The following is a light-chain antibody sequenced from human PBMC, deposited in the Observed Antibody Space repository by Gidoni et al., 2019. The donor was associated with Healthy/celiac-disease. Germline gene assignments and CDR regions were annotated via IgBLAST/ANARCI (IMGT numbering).Light chain of an antibody. J-gene: IGKJ3*01. CDR1: QDISNY. CDR3: QQYDNLPLFT. Sequence: DMQLSQSTPSLSASVGYRVTITCQASQDISNYLNWYQQKPGKAPKLLIYDASNLETGVPSRFSGSGSGTDFTFTISSLQPEDIATYYCQQYDNLPLFTFGPGTKVDIK. V-gene: IGKV1-33*01. CDR2: DAS.